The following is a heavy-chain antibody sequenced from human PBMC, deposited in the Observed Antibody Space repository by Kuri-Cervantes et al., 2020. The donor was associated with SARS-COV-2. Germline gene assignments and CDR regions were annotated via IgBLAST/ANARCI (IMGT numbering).Heavy chain of an antibody. J-gene: IGHJ4*02. Sequence: SVKVSCKASGYTFTSYGISWVRQAPGQGLEWMGWISAYNGNTNDAQKLHGRVTMTTDTSTSTAYMELRSLRSDDTAVYCCARDIRQWQKSSGYWGQGTLVTVSS. V-gene: IGHV1-18*01. CDR1: GYTFTSYG. CDR3: ARDIRQWQKSSGY. D-gene: IGHD6-19*01. CDR2: ISAYNGNT.